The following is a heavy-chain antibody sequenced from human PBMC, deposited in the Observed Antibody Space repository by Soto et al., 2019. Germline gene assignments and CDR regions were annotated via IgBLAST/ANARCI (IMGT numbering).Heavy chain of an antibody. CDR1: EFTLGSYA. CDR2: KSYHGRNK. CDR3: ARDEGEVDTAMVTLYYYYYGMDV. D-gene: IGHD5-18*01. Sequence: QVQLVESGGGVVQPGSSLSLSCEAPEFTLGSYACHWVRQAPAKGREGVAVKSYHGRNKYNADSVKGRFTISRDNSRNTLYLQMNSLRAEDTAVYYCARDEGEVDTAMVTLYYYYYGMDVWGQGTTVTVSS. V-gene: IGHV3-30*04. J-gene: IGHJ6*02.